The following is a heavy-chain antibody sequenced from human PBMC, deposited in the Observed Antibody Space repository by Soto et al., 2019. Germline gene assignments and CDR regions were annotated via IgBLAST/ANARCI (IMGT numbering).Heavy chain of an antibody. J-gene: IGHJ4*02. CDR2: ISYDGSNK. Sequence: PGGSLRLSCAASGFTFSSYGMHWVRQAPGKGLEWVAVISYDGSNKYYADSVKGRFTISRDNSKNTLYLQMNSLRAEDTAVYYCVKDRGSTSCLYYWGQGTLVTVSS. CDR3: VKDRGSTSCLYY. D-gene: IGHD2-2*01. CDR1: GFTFSSYG. V-gene: IGHV3-30*18.